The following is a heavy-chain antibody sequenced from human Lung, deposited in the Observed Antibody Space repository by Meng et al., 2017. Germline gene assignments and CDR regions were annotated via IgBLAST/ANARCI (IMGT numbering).Heavy chain of an antibody. CDR3: ARGDLGMSGYYYKVH. J-gene: IGHJ4*02. V-gene: IGHV7-4-1*02. CDR1: GYTFTTYA. CDR2: INTDTRNP. Sequence: QVQLVQSGSELKKPGASVKIPCKASGYTFTTYAMNWVRQAPGKGLEWMGWINTDTRNPTYAQGFTGRFVFSLDNSVSTAYLQISSLMAEDTAIYYCARGDLGMSGYYYKVHWGQGTLVTVSS. D-gene: IGHD3-22*01.